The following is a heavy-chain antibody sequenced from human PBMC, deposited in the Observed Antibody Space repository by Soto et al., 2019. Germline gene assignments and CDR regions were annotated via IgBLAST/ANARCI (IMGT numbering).Heavy chain of an antibody. CDR1: GYTFTSYY. CDR3: AREIPTMVRGVLDHQRVYNWFDP. CDR2: INPSGGST. D-gene: IGHD3-10*01. Sequence: GASVKVSCKASGYTFTSYYMHWVRQAPGQGLEWMGIINPSGGSTSYAQKFQGRVTMTRDTSTSTVYMELSSLRSEDTAVYYCAREIPTMVRGVLDHQRVYNWFDPWGQVTLVTVSS. V-gene: IGHV1-46*01. J-gene: IGHJ5*02.